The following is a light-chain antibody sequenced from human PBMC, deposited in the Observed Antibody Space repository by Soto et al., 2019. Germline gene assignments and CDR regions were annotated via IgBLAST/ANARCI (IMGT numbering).Light chain of an antibody. CDR3: QSYDSSLTVV. CDR2: GNT. Sequence: QSVLTQPPSVSGAPGQRVTISCTGSSSNIGAGYGVHWYQQFPGTTPKFLIYGNTNRPSGVPDRFSASKSGTSASLDITGLQAEDEAEYFCQSYDSSLTVVFGGGTQLTVL. V-gene: IGLV1-40*01. CDR1: SSNIGAGYG. J-gene: IGLJ2*01.